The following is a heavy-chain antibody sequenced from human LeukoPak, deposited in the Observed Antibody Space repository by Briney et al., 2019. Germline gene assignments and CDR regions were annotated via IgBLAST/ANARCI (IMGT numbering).Heavy chain of an antibody. Sequence: GSLRLSCAASGSTFSSYAMNWVRQAPGKGLEWVSAISGSGGSTYYADSVKGRFTISRDNAKNSLYLQMNSLRAEDTAVYYCARDIYYYDSSGYYFPGGSDYWGQGTLVTVSS. CDR3: ARDIYYYDSSGYYFPGGSDY. D-gene: IGHD3-22*01. V-gene: IGHV3-23*01. CDR2: ISGSGGST. CDR1: GSTFSSYA. J-gene: IGHJ4*02.